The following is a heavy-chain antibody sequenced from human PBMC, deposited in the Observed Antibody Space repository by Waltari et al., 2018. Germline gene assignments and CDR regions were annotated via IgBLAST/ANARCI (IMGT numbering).Heavy chain of an antibody. CDR3: AGDRAIGLFFDY. CDR2: VHHSGKT. D-gene: IGHD2-2*01. Sequence: QVQLQESGQGLVKPSGTLSLTCAGSGGSVSGDYWWSWVRQSPEKGLEWIGQVHHSGKTHYNPSIQSRVTISVDSPKNQFSLTLKSVTAADTAVYYCAGDRAIGLFFDYWGRGTLVTVSS. J-gene: IGHJ4*02. CDR1: GGSVSGDYW. V-gene: IGHV4-4*02.